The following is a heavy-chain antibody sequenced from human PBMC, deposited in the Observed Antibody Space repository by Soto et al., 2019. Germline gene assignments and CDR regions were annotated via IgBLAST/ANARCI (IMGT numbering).Heavy chain of an antibody. CDR3: AKDQSRYGYPYYFDY. D-gene: IGHD5-18*01. Sequence: GGSLRLSCAASGFTFSSYAMSWVRQAPGKGLEWVSAISGSGGSTYYADSVKGRFTISRDNSKNTLYLQMNSLRAEDTAVYYCAKDQSRYGYPYYFDYWGQGTLVTVSS. CDR1: GFTFSSYA. CDR2: ISGSGGST. J-gene: IGHJ4*02. V-gene: IGHV3-23*01.